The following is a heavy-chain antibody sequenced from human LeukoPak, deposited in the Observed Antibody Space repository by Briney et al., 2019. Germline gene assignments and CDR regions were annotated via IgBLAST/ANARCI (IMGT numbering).Heavy chain of an antibody. CDR2: ISSNGGNT. J-gene: IGHJ6*02. CDR1: GFTFSSYA. V-gene: IGHV3-64D*09. CDR3: VKDLGSSWYAGYYGMDV. Sequence: GGSLRLSCSASGFTFSSYAMHWVRQAPGKGLEYVSAISSNGGNTYYTDSLKGRFTISRDNSKNTLYLQMSSLRAEDTAVYYCVKDLGSSWYAGYYGMDVWGQGTTVTVSS. D-gene: IGHD6-13*01.